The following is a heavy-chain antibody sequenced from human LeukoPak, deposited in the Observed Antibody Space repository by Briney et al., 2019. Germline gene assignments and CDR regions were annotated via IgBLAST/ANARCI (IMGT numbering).Heavy chain of an antibody. CDR2: IKQDGSEK. D-gene: IGHD4-23*01. J-gene: IGHJ3*02. Sequence: GGSLRLSCAASGFTFSSYWMSWVRQAPGRGLEWVANIKQDGSEKYYVDSVKGRFTISRDNAKNSLYLQMNSLRAEDTAVYYCAREGPDYGGNSHDAFDIWGQGTMVTVSS. V-gene: IGHV3-7*03. CDR3: AREGPDYGGNSHDAFDI. CDR1: GFTFSSYW.